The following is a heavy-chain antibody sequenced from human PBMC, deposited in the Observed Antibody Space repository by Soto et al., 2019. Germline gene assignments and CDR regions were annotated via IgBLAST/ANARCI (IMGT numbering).Heavy chain of an antibody. CDR3: ARPGITRETGYHFGMDV. CDR1: GYTFTSYY. J-gene: IGHJ6*02. CDR2: INPGGGST. Sequence: XSVKVSCKASGYTFTSYYIHWVRQAPGHGLEWMAIINPGGGSTDYAQKFQGRVTLTSDTSTSTVHMELSSLRYEDTAVYYCARPGITRETGYHFGMDVWGQGTTVTVSS. V-gene: IGHV1-46*01. D-gene: IGHD1-1*01.